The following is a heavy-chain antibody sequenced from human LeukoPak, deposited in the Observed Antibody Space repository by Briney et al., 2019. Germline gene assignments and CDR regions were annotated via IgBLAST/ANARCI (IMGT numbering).Heavy chain of an antibody. V-gene: IGHV3-73*01. Sequence: GGSVKLSCAASGFTFSGSAMHWVRQASGKGLEWVGRIRSKACSYATAYAASVKGTVTISRDDSKNTAYLEMNSLKTEDTAVYYCTRPIAAAGIGPDTDYWGQGTLV. D-gene: IGHD6-13*01. CDR2: IRSKACSYAT. CDR1: GFTFSGSA. J-gene: IGHJ4*02. CDR3: TRPIAAAGIGPDTDY.